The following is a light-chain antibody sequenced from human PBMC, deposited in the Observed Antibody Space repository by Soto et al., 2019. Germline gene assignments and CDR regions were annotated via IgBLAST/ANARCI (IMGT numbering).Light chain of an antibody. Sequence: QSVLTQPAAVSGSPGQSITISCTGSSSDIGDYKYVSWYKQHPGKAPKLMIYDVSNRPSGVSNRFSASKPGNTASLTISGLQAEDEADYYCSSYTSTNFVIFGGGTKLTVL. CDR3: SSYTSTNFVI. J-gene: IGLJ2*01. CDR1: SSDIGDYKY. CDR2: DVS. V-gene: IGLV2-14*01.